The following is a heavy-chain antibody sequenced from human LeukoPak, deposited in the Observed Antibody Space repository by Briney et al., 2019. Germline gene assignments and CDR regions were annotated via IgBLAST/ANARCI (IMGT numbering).Heavy chain of an antibody. CDR3: AGPVGGPAAGTRDY. Sequence: GGSLRLSCAASGFTFSGYWMSWVRQVPEKGLEWVANIKEDGSEKYYLDSVKGRFTISRDNAKNSLYLQMNSLRAEDTAVYYCAGPVGGPAAGTRDYWGQGTLVTVSS. CDR2: IKEDGSEK. CDR1: GFTFSGYW. V-gene: IGHV3-7*01. J-gene: IGHJ4*02. D-gene: IGHD6-13*01.